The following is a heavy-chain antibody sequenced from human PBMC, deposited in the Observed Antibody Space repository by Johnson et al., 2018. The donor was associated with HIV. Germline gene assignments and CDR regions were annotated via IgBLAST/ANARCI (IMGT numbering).Heavy chain of an antibody. J-gene: IGHJ3*02. CDR1: GFTFDDYA. CDR3: AINSGYDSHGAFDI. V-gene: IGHV3-20*04. CDR2: INWNGGST. D-gene: IGHD5-12*01. Sequence: VQLVESGGGVVRPGGSLRLSCTIYGFTFDDYAMSWVRRVPGKGLEWVCGINWNGGSTGYADSVRGRFTISRDNAKNSLYLQMNSLRAEDTAVYYCAINSGYDSHGAFDIWGQGTMVTVSS.